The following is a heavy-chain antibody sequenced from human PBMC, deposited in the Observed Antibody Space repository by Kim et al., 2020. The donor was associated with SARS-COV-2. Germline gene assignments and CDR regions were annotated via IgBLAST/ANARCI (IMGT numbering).Heavy chain of an antibody. D-gene: IGHD3-9*01. CDR1: GYTFTGYY. CDR3: ARERVYYDILTGNYYGMDV. V-gene: IGHV1-2*04. Sequence: ASVKVSCKASGYTFTGYYMHWVRQAPGQGLEWMGWINPNSGGTNYAQKFQGWVTMTRDTSISTAYMELSRLRSDDTAVYYCARERVYYDILTGNYYGMDVWGQGTTVTVSS. CDR2: INPNSGGT. J-gene: IGHJ6*02.